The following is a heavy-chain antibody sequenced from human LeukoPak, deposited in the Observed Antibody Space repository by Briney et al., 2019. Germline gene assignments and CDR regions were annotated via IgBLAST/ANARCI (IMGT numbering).Heavy chain of an antibody. D-gene: IGHD3-22*01. CDR1: GYTLTELS. CDR3: ATIVSSGYAYFDY. Sequence: ASVKVSCKVSGYTLTELSMPWVRQAPGKGLEWMGGFDPEDGETIYAQKFQGRVTMTEDTSTDTAYMELSSLRSEDTAVYYCATIVSSGYAYFDYWGQGTLVTVSS. CDR2: FDPEDGET. V-gene: IGHV1-24*01. J-gene: IGHJ4*02.